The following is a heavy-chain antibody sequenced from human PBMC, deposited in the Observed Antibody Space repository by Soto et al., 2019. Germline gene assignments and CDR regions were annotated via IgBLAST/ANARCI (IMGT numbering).Heavy chain of an antibody. CDR1: GFTFKNFA. CDR2: IGGSGSSA. D-gene: IGHD3-10*01. J-gene: IGHJ5*02. Sequence: EVQLLESGGGLVQPGGSLRLSCAASGFTFKNFAVSWVRQAPGKGMEWVSAIGGSGSSANYADSVKGRFTVSRDDSKSTLYLQRSGLRVDDTALYYCAKDAVAYNGEWDGFDLWGQGTLVTVAS. V-gene: IGHV3-23*01. CDR3: AKDAVAYNGEWDGFDL.